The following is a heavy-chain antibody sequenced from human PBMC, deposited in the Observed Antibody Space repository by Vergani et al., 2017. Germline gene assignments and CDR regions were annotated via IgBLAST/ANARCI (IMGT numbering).Heavy chain of an antibody. D-gene: IGHD5-12*01. CDR2: ISGSGGST. J-gene: IGHJ6*02. CDR3: AKANPRNSGYDYLYYYHAMDV. Sequence: EVQLLESGGDLVQPGGSLRLSCAASGFTFNHYAMNWVRQAPGKGLEWVSGISGSGGSTYYAGSVKGRFTISRDSSKNTLYLQRNSRSAVDTAVYYCAKANPRNSGYDYLYYYHAMDVWGQETTVTVSS. V-gene: IGHV3-23*01. CDR1: GFTFNHYA.